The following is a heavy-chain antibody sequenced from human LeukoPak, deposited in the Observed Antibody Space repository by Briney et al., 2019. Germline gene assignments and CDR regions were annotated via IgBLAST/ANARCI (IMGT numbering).Heavy chain of an antibody. Sequence: SETLSLTCAVYGGSFSGYYWSWIRQPPGKGLEWIGEINHSGSINYNPSLKSRVTISVDTSKNQFSLKLSSVTAADTAVYYCARELYGWYTFDSWGQGTLVIVSS. CDR3: ARELYGWYTFDS. CDR2: INHSGSI. CDR1: GGSFSGYY. D-gene: IGHD6-19*01. J-gene: IGHJ4*02. V-gene: IGHV4-34*01.